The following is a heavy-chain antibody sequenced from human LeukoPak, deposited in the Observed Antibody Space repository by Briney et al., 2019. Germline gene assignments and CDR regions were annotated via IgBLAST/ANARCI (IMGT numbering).Heavy chain of an antibody. V-gene: IGHV1-46*01. CDR2: INPRGGST. J-gene: IGHJ3*02. CDR1: GYTFTSYY. D-gene: IGHD3-22*01. CDR3: ARVATLYYDSSVGPFDI. Sequence: GASVKVSCEASGYTFTSYYMHWVRQAPGQGLEWMGIINPRGGSTSYTQKFQGRVTMTRDMSTSTVYMELSSLRSEETAVYYCARVATLYYDSSVGPFDIWGQGTMVTVSS.